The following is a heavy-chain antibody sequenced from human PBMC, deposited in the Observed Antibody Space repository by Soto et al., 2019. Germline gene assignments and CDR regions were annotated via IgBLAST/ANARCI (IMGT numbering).Heavy chain of an antibody. CDR1: GGTFSSYA. Sequence: QVQLVQSGAEVKKPGSSVKVSCKASGGTFSSYAISWVRQAPGQGLEWMGGIIPIFGTANYAQKFQGRVAITGDESTSTAYMELSSLRSEDTAVYYCARVLPKGYDFDGWGYSYGYIDHVKGWFDPWGQGTLVTVSS. D-gene: IGHD5-18*01. J-gene: IGHJ5*02. CDR3: ARVLPKGYDFDGWGYSYGYIDHVKGWFDP. V-gene: IGHV1-69*01. CDR2: IIPIFGTA.